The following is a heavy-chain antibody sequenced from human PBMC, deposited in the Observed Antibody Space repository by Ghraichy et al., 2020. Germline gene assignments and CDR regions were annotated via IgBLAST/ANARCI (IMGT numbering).Heavy chain of an antibody. CDR2: IYYSGST. V-gene: IGHV4-59*08. CDR3: ARQIVGAPYYFDY. Sequence: SETLSLTCTVSGGSISSYYWSWIRQPPGKGLEWIGYIYYSGSTNYNPSLKSRVTISVDTSKNQFSLKLSSVTAADTAVYYCARQIVGAPYYFDYWGQGTLVTVSS. D-gene: IGHD1-26*01. CDR1: GGSISSYY. J-gene: IGHJ4*02.